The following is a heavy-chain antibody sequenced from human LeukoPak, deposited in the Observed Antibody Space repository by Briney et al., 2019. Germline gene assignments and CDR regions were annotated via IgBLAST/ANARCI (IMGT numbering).Heavy chain of an antibody. CDR1: GFTFSSYA. CDR3: ARALGYSGYDADY. J-gene: IGHJ4*02. V-gene: IGHV3-23*01. Sequence: GGSLRLSCAASGFTFSSYAMSWVRQAPGKGLEWDSAISGSGGSTYYADSVKGRFTISRDNSKNTLYLQMNSLRAEDTAVYYCARALGYSGYDADYWGQGTLVTVSS. D-gene: IGHD5-12*01. CDR2: ISGSGGST.